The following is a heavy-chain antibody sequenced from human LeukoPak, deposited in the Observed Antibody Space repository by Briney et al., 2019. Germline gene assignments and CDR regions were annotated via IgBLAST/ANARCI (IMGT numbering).Heavy chain of an antibody. CDR1: GFTFSSYS. D-gene: IGHD3-10*01. V-gene: IGHV3-21*04. J-gene: IGHJ3*02. CDR3: ARDRRRYYSSGNYAFDI. Sequence: NPGGSLRLSCAASGFTFSSYSMNWVRQAPGKGLEWVSSISSSSSYIYYADSLKGRFTISRDNSKNTLYLQMNSLRAEDTAVYYCARDRRRYYSSGNYAFDIWGQGTMVTVSS. CDR2: ISSSSSYI.